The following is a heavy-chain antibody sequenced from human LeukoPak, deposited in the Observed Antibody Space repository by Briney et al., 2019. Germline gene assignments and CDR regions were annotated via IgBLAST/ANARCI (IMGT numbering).Heavy chain of an antibody. J-gene: IGHJ4*02. D-gene: IGHD2-2*01. CDR2: IRGSGDKT. CDR3: AKVGYCSSTSCPNDY. Sequence: GGSLRLSCAASGFTFTNYAMSWVRQAPGKGLEWVSAIRGSGDKTYYADSVKGRFTISRDNSKNTLYLQMNSLRAEDTAVYYCAKVGYCSSTSCPNDYWGQGTLVTVSS. V-gene: IGHV3-23*01. CDR1: GFTFTNYA.